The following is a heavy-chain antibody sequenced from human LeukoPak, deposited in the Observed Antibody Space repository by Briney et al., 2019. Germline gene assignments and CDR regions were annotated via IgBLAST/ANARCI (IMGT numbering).Heavy chain of an antibody. V-gene: IGHV6-1*01. D-gene: IGHD6-13*01. Sequence: SQTLSLTCAISGDSVSSNSAAWNWIRQSPSRGLEWLGRTYYRSKWYNDYAVSVKSRITINPDTSKNQFSLQLNSVTPEDTAVYYCARGWQEFSSSGAGGINDAFDIWGQGTMVTVSS. CDR1: GDSVSSNSAA. CDR3: ARGWQEFSSSGAGGINDAFDI. CDR2: TYYRSKWYN. J-gene: IGHJ3*02.